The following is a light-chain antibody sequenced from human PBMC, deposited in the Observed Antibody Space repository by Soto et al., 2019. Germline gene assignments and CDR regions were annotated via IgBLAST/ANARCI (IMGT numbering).Light chain of an antibody. V-gene: IGLV4-69*01. J-gene: IGLJ2*01. Sequence: QLVLTQSPSASASLGASVKLTCTLSSGHRSYAIAWHQQQPEKGPRYLMKLNSDGSHRKGDGIPDRFSGSSSGAEHYLTISSLQSEDEADYYCQTWGTGIGVFGGGTKLTVL. CDR3: QTWGTGIGV. CDR1: SGHRSYA. CDR2: LNSDGSH.